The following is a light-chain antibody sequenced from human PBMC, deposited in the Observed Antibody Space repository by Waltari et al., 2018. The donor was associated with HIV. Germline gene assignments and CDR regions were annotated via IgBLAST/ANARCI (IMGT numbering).Light chain of an antibody. J-gene: IGKJ4*02. CDR1: QKVSSK. CDR3: QQYKNGPVT. V-gene: IGKV3-15*01. Sequence: IVLTQSPATLSAAPGERATLSCRASQKVSSKVAWYRQKPGQAPRLLIYLASSRATAIPARVSGRGAEAEVTLTISSLQSEDVAVYYCQQYKNGPVTFGGGTRVE. CDR2: LAS.